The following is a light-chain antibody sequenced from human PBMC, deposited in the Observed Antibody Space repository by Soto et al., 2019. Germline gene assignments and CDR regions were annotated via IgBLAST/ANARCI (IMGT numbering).Light chain of an antibody. J-gene: IGKJ1*01. CDR2: DAS. V-gene: IGKV3-11*01. CDR1: QSVSSY. CDR3: QQRSNWPTWT. Sequence: EILFTQSPATLSLSPGERATLSCRASQSVSSYLAWYQQKPGQSPRLLIYDASNRATGIPARFSGSGSGTDFTLTISSLEPEDFAFYYCQQRSNWPTWTFGQGTKV.